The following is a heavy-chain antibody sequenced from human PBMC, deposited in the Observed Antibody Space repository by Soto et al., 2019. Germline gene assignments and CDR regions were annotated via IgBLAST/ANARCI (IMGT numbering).Heavy chain of an antibody. Sequence: ASVKVSCKAFGYTFTTFGISWVRQAPGQGLEWMGWIDPKNGNTKDAQKFQGRVTMTTDTSTSTAYMELRSLRSDDTAVYYCAKEYCDSSRCFLPDYWGQGALVIVSS. CDR3: AKEYCDSSRCFLPDY. D-gene: IGHD2-2*01. V-gene: IGHV1-18*01. J-gene: IGHJ4*02. CDR2: IDPKNGNT. CDR1: GYTFTTFG.